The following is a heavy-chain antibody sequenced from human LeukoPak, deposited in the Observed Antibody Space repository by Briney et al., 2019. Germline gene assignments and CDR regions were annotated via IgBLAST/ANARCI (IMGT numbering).Heavy chain of an antibody. CDR3: ATELQWSFYY. D-gene: IGHD2-15*01. Sequence: GGSLRLSCAASGFIFSHNWMSWVRQVPGKGLEWVANLKPDGSDKYYVDSVKGRFTISRDNAKNSLYLQMDSLRAEDTAVYYCATELQWSFYYWGQGTLVTVSS. CDR1: GFIFSHNW. V-gene: IGHV3-7*02. J-gene: IGHJ4*02. CDR2: LKPDGSDK.